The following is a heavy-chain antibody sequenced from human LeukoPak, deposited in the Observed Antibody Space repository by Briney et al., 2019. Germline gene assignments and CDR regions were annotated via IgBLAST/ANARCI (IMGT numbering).Heavy chain of an antibody. J-gene: IGHJ4*02. CDR3: ARAAVVTPVIYSY. V-gene: IGHV1-46*01. Sequence: ASVKVSCKASGGTFSSYAISWVRQAPGQGLEWMGIINPSGGSTSYAQKFQGRVTMTRDTSTSTVYMELSSLRSEDTAVYYCARAAVVTPVIYSYWGQGTLVTVSS. CDR2: INPSGGST. CDR1: GGTFSSYA. D-gene: IGHD2-21*02.